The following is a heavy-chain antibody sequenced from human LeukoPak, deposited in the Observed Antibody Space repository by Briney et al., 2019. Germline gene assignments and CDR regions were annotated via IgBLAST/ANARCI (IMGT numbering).Heavy chain of an antibody. CDR3: ARHDSSGFYRY. Sequence: GGSLRLSCAASGFTFRSYEMNWVRQAPGKGLEWVSYISSSGSTTYYADSVKGRVTVSRDNAKNSLYLQMNSLRAEDTAAYYCARHDSSGFYRYWGQGTLVTVSS. D-gene: IGHD3-22*01. J-gene: IGHJ4*02. CDR1: GFTFRSYE. CDR2: ISSSGSTT. V-gene: IGHV3-48*03.